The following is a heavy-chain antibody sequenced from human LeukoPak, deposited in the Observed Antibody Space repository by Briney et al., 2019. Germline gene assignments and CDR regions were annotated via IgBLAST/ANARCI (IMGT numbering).Heavy chain of an antibody. CDR1: GGSISSYY. Sequence: SETLSLTCTVSGGSISSYYWSWIRQPPGKGLEWIGYIYYSGSTNYNPSLKSRVTISVDTSKNQFSLKLSSVTAADTAVYYCARGTIFGVVIQIDYWGQGTLVTVSS. V-gene: IGHV4-59*08. D-gene: IGHD3-3*01. CDR2: IYYSGST. J-gene: IGHJ4*02. CDR3: ARGTIFGVVIQIDY.